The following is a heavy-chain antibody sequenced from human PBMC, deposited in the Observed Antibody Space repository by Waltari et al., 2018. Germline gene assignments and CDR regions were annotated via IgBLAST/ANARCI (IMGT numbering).Heavy chain of an antibody. CDR3: ARWGRGYLYYFDY. CDR2: INPNSGGT. D-gene: IGHD5-18*01. V-gene: IGHV1-2*04. CDR1: GYTFTGYY. J-gene: IGHJ4*02. Sequence: QAQLVQSGAEVKKPGASVKVSCTASGYTFTGYYMHWVRTAPGQGLEWMGWINPNSGGTNYAQKFQGWVTMTRDTSISTAYMELSRLRSDDTAVYSCARWGRGYLYYFDYWGQGTLVTVSS.